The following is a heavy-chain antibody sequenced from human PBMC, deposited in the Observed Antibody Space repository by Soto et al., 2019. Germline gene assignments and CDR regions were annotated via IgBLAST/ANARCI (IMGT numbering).Heavy chain of an antibody. CDR3: AKRPLTAAGFDY. V-gene: IGHV3-23*01. CDR2: ITGSGGGT. Sequence: EVQLLESGGGLVQPGGSLRLSCAASGFTFSNYAMTWVRQAPGKGLEWVSVITGSGGGTYFVDSVKGRFTISRDNSKNTVYLQMNSLRAEDTAVYYCAKRPLTAAGFDYWGQATLVTVSS. CDR1: GFTFSNYA. D-gene: IGHD6-13*01. J-gene: IGHJ4*02.